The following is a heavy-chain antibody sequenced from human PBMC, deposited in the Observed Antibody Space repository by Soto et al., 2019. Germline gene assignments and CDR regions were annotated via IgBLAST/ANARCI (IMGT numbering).Heavy chain of an antibody. V-gene: IGHV3-30-3*01. CDR1: GFTFSSYA. CDR2: ISYDGSNK. Sequence: QVQLVESGGGVVQPGRSLRLSCAASGFTFSSYAMHWVRQAPGKGLEWVAVISYDGSNKYYADSVKDRFTISRDNSKNTLYLQMNSLRAEDTAVYYCARALGDYGDYWGQGTLVTVSS. D-gene: IGHD4-17*01. CDR3: ARALGDYGDY. J-gene: IGHJ4*02.